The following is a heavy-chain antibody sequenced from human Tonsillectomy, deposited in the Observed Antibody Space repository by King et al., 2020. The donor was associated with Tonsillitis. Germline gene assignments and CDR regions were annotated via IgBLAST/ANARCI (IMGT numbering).Heavy chain of an antibody. Sequence: VQLVQSGAEVKKPGESLKISCQGSGYSFTSYWIAWVRQMPGKGLEWVGVVYPADSATTYSQSFQGQFTISADESISTAYLQWSSLKASDTAMYYCARHYNYAVPGYFDYWSQGTLLTVSS. CDR2: VYPADSAT. CDR3: ARHYNYAVPGYFDY. D-gene: IGHD3-22*01. V-gene: IGHV5-51*01. CDR1: GYSFTSYW. J-gene: IGHJ4*02.